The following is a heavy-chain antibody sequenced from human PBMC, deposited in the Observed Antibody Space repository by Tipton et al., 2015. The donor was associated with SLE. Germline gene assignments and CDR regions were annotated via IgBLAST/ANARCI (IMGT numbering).Heavy chain of an antibody. V-gene: IGHV3-48*01. CDR2: ISSSSSTI. CDR1: GFTFSNAW. D-gene: IGHD1-7*01. Sequence: SLRLSCAASGFTFSNAWMSWVRQAPGKGLEWVSYISSSSSTIYYADSVKGRFTISRDNSKNTLYLQMNSLRAEDTAVYYCARSIGISGTMYDDAFDIWGQGTMVTVSS. J-gene: IGHJ3*02. CDR3: ARSIGISGTMYDDAFDI.